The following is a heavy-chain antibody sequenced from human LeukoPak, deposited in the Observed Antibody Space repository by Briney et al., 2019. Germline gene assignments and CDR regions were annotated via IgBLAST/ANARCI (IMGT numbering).Heavy chain of an antibody. V-gene: IGHV4-4*02. CDR3: AREVVVAATHWFDP. D-gene: IGHD2-15*01. J-gene: IGHJ5*02. Sequence: SGTLSLTCAVSGGSISSSNWWSWVRQPPGKGLEWIGEIYHSGSTNYNPSLKSRVTISVDTSKNQFSLKLSSVTAADTAVYYCAREVVVAATHWFDPWGQGTLVTVSS. CDR1: GGSISSSNW. CDR2: IYHSGST.